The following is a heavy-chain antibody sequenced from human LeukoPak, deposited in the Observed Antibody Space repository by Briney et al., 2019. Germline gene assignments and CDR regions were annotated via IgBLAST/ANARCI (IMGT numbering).Heavy chain of an antibody. CDR2: VHLDGRT. D-gene: IGHD3-3*01. CDR3: AREGGFYRPLDY. CDR1: GGSISSTNW. V-gene: IGHV4-4*02. Sequence: SGTLSLICGVSGGSISSTNWWTWVRQPPGKGLEWIGEVHLDGRTNYNPSLESRLTMSVDFSENHISLKLTSVTAADTAVYYCAREGGFYRPLDYSGQGTLVTVS. J-gene: IGHJ4*02.